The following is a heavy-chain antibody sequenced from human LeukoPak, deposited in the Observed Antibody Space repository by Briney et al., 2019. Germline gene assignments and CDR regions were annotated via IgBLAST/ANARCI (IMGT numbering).Heavy chain of an antibody. V-gene: IGHV3-11*04. CDR2: ISSSWSII. J-gene: IGHJ4*02. Sequence: GGSLRLSCAASGFIFSDYYMSWIRQAPGKGLEWVSYISSSWSIIYYADSVKGRFTISRDNAKNSLYLQMNSLRAEDTAVYYCARELYCSSTSCPYFDYWGQGTLVTVSS. D-gene: IGHD2-2*01. CDR1: GFIFSDYY. CDR3: ARELYCSSTSCPYFDY.